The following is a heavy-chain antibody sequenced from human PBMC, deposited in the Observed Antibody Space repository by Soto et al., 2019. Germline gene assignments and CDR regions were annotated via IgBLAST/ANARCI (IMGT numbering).Heavy chain of an antibody. J-gene: IGHJ6*02. D-gene: IGHD3-22*01. CDR1: GYTFTAYG. CDR3: ARGDQRSYYYDASGYFRV. Sequence: EASVKVSCKASGYTFTAYGISWVRQAPGQGLEWMGWISPYTGNTNYAQLLQGRVTMTTDTSTSTVYMELRSLRSDDTAVYYCARGDQRSYYYDASGYFRVWGQGTTVTVSS. CDR2: ISPYTGNT. V-gene: IGHV1-18*01.